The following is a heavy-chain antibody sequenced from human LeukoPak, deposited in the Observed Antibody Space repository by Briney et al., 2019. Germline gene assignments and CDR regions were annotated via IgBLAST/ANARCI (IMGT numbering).Heavy chain of an antibody. D-gene: IGHD3-10*01. CDR3: SYPADYFDY. CDR2: IYYSGST. J-gene: IGHJ4*02. Sequence: SQTLSLTCTVSGGSISSGDYYWSWIRQPPGKGLEWIGYIYYSGSTYYNPSLKSRVTISVDTSKTRPCITVPESPGANQFSLKPSYPADYFDYWGQGTLVTVSS. V-gene: IGHV4-30-4*08. CDR1: GGSISSGDYY.